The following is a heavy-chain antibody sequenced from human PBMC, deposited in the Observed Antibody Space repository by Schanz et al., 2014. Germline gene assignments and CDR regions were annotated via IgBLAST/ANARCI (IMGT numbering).Heavy chain of an antibody. CDR1: GFTFSNSD. V-gene: IGHV3-13*01. CDR3: ASGTNRNLHY. Sequence: EVQLVESGGGLVQPGGSLRLSCAASGFTFSNSDMHWVRQGTGKGLEWVSTIGYLGDTYYPDSVKGGFTVSRDSGQNSLLLQMNSLRAGDAAVYYCASGTNRNLHYWGQGALXTVSS. D-gene: IGHD1-1*01. J-gene: IGHJ4*02. CDR2: IGYLGDT.